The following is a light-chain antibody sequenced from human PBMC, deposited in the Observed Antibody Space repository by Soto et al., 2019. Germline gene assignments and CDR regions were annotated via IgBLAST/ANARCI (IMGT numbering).Light chain of an antibody. J-gene: IGKJ1*01. Sequence: DIQMTQSPSSLSASVGDRVTITCRASQGIRNYVAWYQQKPGKAPKLLISRASTLPSGVPSRFSGSGSGTDFTLTINSLQPEDVATYYCQKYNIAPWTFGQGTKVDIK. CDR2: RAS. V-gene: IGKV1-27*01. CDR3: QKYNIAPWT. CDR1: QGIRNY.